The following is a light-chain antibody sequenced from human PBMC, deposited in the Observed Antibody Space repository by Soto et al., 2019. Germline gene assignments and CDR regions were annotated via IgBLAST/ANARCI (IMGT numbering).Light chain of an antibody. CDR1: QSIGSW. J-gene: IGKJ1*01. CDR2: DAS. Sequence: DIQMTQSPATLSASVGDRVTITCRASQSIGSWLAWFQQKPGKPPKLLIYDASSLESGVPSRFSGSGSGTEFTLTISSLQPDDFATYYCQQYNSYSPAFGQGTKVDIK. V-gene: IGKV1-5*01. CDR3: QQYNSYSPA.